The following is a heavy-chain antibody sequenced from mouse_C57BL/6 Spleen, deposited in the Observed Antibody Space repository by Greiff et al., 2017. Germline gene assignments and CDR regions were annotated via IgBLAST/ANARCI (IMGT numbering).Heavy chain of an antibody. V-gene: IGHV5-12*01. CDR3: ARGDYDSISASWFAY. D-gene: IGHD2-4*01. J-gene: IGHJ3*01. CDR2: ISNGGGST. Sequence: EVQLVESGGGLVQPGGSLKLSCAASGFTFSDYYMSWVRQTPEKRLEWVAYISNGGGSTYYQDTVKGRFTSSRDNAKNTLYLQMSRLKSEDTAMYYCARGDYDSISASWFAYWGQGTLVTVSA. CDR1: GFTFSDYY.